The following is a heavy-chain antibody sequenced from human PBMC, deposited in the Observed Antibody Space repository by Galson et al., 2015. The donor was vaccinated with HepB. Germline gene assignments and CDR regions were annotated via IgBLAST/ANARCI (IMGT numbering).Heavy chain of an antibody. J-gene: IGHJ4*02. CDR3: ARHPDGYNPFFDY. D-gene: IGHD5-24*01. CDR2: IIPIFGTA. Sequence: SVKVSCKASGGTFSSYAISWVRQAPGQGLEWMGGIIPIFGTANYAQKFQGRVTITADESTSTAYMELSSLRSEDTAVYYCARHPDGYNPFFDYWGQGTLVTVSS. CDR1: GGTFSSYA. V-gene: IGHV1-69*13.